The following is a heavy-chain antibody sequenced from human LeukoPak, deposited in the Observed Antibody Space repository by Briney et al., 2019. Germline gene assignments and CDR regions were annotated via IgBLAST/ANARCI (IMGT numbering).Heavy chain of an antibody. CDR3: ARGSYYYDSSGPAGGDY. J-gene: IGHJ4*02. Sequence: GRSLRLSCAASGFTFSNFSMTWVRQAPGKGLEWVSSISSSSSYIYYADSVKGRFTISRDNAKNSLYLQMNSLRAEDTAVYYCARGSYYYDSSGPAGGDYWGQGTLVTVSS. D-gene: IGHD3-22*01. V-gene: IGHV3-21*01. CDR1: GFTFSNFS. CDR2: ISSSSSYI.